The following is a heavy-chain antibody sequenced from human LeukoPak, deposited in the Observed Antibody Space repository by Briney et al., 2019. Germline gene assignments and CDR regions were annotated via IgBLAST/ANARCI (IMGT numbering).Heavy chain of an antibody. CDR3: ARDRNGRNTFDY. CDR2: ISYDGSNK. V-gene: IGHV3-30-3*01. CDR1: GFTFSSYA. Sequence: PGRSLRLSCAASGFTFSSYAMHWVRQAPGKGLEWVAVISYDGSNKHYADSVKGRFTISRDNSKNTLYLQMNSLRAEDTAVYYCARDRNGRNTFDYWGQGTLVTVSS. J-gene: IGHJ4*02. D-gene: IGHD1-14*01.